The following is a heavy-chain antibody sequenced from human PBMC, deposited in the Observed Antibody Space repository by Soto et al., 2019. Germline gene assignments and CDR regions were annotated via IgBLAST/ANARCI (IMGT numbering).Heavy chain of an antibody. CDR3: ARGTTIFGVVITGFDY. CDR2: IYYSGST. Sequence: PSETLSLTCTVSGGSVSSGSYYWSWIRQPPGKGLEWIGYIYYSGSTNYNPSLKSRVTISVDTSKNQFSLKLSSVTAADTAVYYCARGTTIFGVVITGFDYWGQGTLVTVSS. V-gene: IGHV4-61*01. D-gene: IGHD3-3*01. CDR1: GGSVSSGSYY. J-gene: IGHJ4*02.